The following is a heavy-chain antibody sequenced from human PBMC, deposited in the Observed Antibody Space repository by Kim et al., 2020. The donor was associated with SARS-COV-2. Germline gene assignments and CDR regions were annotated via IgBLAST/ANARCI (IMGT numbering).Heavy chain of an antibody. V-gene: IGHV3-33*01. CDR3: ARDTRDYYGMDV. J-gene: IGHJ6*02. Sequence: YYADTGTDRLTISRDNSKNTLYLQMNSLRAEDTAVYYCARDTRDYYGMDVWGQGTTVTVSS.